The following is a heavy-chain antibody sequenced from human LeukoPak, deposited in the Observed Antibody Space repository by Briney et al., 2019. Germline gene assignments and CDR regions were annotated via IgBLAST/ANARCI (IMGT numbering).Heavy chain of an antibody. J-gene: IGHJ4*02. CDR2: ISAYNGNT. V-gene: IGHV1-18*01. CDR3: ARGKEVITMLRGLKPGYYFDY. D-gene: IGHD3-10*01. CDR1: GYTFTSYG. Sequence: ASVEVSCKASGYTFTSYGISWVRQAPGQGLEWMGWISAYNGNTNYAQKLQGRVTMTTDTSTSTAYMELRSLRSDDTAVYYCARGKEVITMLRGLKPGYYFDYWGQGTLVTVSS.